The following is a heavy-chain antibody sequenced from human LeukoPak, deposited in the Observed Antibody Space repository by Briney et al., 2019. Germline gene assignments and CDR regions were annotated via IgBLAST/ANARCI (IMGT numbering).Heavy chain of an antibody. Sequence: ASVRVSCKVSGYTLTKLYTHWVRLAPGKGLEWMGGFDPEDGETIHAQKFQGRVTLTEDTSTDTAYMELSSLRSEDTAVYYCSTWRGGAFDIWGQGTMVTVSS. V-gene: IGHV1-24*01. J-gene: IGHJ3*02. CDR1: GYTLTKLY. CDR3: STWRGGAFDI. D-gene: IGHD3-16*01. CDR2: FDPEDGET.